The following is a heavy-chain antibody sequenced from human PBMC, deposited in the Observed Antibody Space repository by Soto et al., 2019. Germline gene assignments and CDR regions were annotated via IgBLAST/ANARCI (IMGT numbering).Heavy chain of an antibody. Sequence: PSETLSLTCNVSGGSISSSSYYWGWIRQPPGKGLEWIASIYYSGHTYYNPSLKSRVTISVDTSKNQFSLKLSSVTAADTAVYYCARGLITGNHYSGGWYYFDSWGQGTQVTVSS. J-gene: IGHJ4*02. D-gene: IGHD6-19*01. CDR3: ARGLITGNHYSGGWYYFDS. V-gene: IGHV4-39*01. CDR1: GGSISSSSYY. CDR2: IYYSGHT.